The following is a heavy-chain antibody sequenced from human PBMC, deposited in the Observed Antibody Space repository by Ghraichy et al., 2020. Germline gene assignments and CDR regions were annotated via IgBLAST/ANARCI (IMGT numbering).Heavy chain of an antibody. Sequence: SETLSLTCTVSGGSISSGGYYWSWIRQHPGKGLEWIGYIYYSGSTYYNPSLKSRVTISVDTSKNQFSLKLSSVTAADTAVYYCARTGAGYCSGGSCYWASHYFDYWGQGTLVTVSS. CDR2: IYYSGST. CDR1: GGSISSGGYY. J-gene: IGHJ4*02. CDR3: ARTGAGYCSGGSCYWASHYFDY. D-gene: IGHD2-15*01. V-gene: IGHV4-31*03.